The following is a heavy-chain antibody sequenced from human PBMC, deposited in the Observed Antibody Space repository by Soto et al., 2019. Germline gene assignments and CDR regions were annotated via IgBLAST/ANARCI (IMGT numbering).Heavy chain of an antibody. J-gene: IGHJ4*02. CDR1: GYTFTSYG. CDR3: ARDEESIAAAGTFDY. D-gene: IGHD6-13*01. V-gene: IGHV1-18*01. Sequence: ASVKVSCKASGYTFTSYGISWVRQAPGQGLEWMGWISAYNGNTNYAQKLQGRVTMTTDTSTSTAYMELRSLRSDDTAVYYCARDEESIAAAGTFDYWGQGTLVTSPQ. CDR2: ISAYNGNT.